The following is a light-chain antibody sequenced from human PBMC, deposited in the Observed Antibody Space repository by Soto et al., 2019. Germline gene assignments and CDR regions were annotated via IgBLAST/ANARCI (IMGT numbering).Light chain of an antibody. CDR3: EQSCRTPRT. CDR2: AAS. V-gene: IGKV1-39*01. Sequence: CQASHINSSYLNWYQQKPGKAPKLLIYAASSLQSGVPSRFSGSVSGTDFDLTMRCLQSEDFAISYCEQSCRTPRTFGQGTKVDIK. CDR1: HINSSY. J-gene: IGKJ1*01.